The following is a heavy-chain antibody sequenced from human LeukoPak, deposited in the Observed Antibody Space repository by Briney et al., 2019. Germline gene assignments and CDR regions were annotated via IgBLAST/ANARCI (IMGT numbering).Heavy chain of an antibody. Sequence: GGSLRLSCAASGLTFTAYYMGWMRQAPEKGLEWISHISGHGDTIYYADSVKGRFTISRDNAKNSLYLQMNSLRAEDTAVYYCTRSNWGPEYWGQGTLVTVSS. D-gene: IGHD7-27*01. CDR1: GLTFTAYY. J-gene: IGHJ4*02. CDR3: TRSNWGPEY. CDR2: ISGHGDTI. V-gene: IGHV3-11*04.